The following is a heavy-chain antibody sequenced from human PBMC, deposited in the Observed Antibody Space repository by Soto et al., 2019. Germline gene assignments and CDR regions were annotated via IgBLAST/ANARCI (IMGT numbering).Heavy chain of an antibody. CDR2: ISYDGSNK. Sequence: QVQLVESGGGVVQPGRSLRLSCAASGFTFSSYAMHWVRQAPGKGLEWVAVISYDGSNKYYADSVKGRFTISRDNSKNTLYLQMNSLSTEDTSVYYCAREKEDSSGYYPTYGMDVWGQGTTVTVSS. CDR1: GFTFSSYA. J-gene: IGHJ6*02. D-gene: IGHD3-22*01. CDR3: AREKEDSSGYYPTYGMDV. V-gene: IGHV3-30-3*01.